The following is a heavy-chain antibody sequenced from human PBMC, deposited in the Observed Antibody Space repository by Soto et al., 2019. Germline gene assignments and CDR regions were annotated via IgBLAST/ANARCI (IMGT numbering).Heavy chain of an antibody. CDR1: GGSISSGDYY. J-gene: IGHJ4*02. D-gene: IGHD3-9*01. CDR2: IYYSGYT. V-gene: IGHV4-30-4*01. Sequence: QVQLQESGPGLVKPSQTLSLTCTVSGGSISSGDYYWTWIRQPPGKGLEWIGYIYYSGYTYYNPSLKSRITISVDTSKNQFSLKLTSVTAPDTAVYFCARGGNGYHILTGFSSHYWGQGTLVTVSS. CDR3: ARGGNGYHILTGFSSHY.